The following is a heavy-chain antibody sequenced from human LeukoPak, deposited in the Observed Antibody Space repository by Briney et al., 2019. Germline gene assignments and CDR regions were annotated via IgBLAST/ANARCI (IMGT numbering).Heavy chain of an antibody. J-gene: IGHJ4*02. CDR2: ISSSGTTI. Sequence: PGGSLRLSCAASGFTFSSYEMNWVRQAPGKGLEWVSYISSSGTTIYYTDSVKGRFTISRDNAKNSLYLQMNSLRDADTAVYYCARDRRGHDWGQGTLVTVSS. CDR1: GFTFSSYE. V-gene: IGHV3-48*03. CDR3: ARDRRGHD. D-gene: IGHD3-10*01.